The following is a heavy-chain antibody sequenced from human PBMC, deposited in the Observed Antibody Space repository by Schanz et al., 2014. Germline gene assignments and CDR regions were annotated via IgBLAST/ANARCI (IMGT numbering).Heavy chain of an antibody. J-gene: IGHJ4*02. CDR1: GYTFTNFY. Sequence: QVQLVQSGTEVKKPGASVKVSCKASGYTFTNFYIHWVRQAPGQGLEWVGIINPSEGGTSFPQKFKDRLTMTRDTSTSTFYMELSSLRSEDTAVYYCARGGSMVLEINFAYWGQGSLVTVSS. V-gene: IGHV1-46*03. CDR2: INPSEGGT. D-gene: IGHD3-10*01. CDR3: ARGGSMVLEINFAY.